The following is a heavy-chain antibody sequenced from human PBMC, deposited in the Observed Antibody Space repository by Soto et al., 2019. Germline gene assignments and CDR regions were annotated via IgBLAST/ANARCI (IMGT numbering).Heavy chain of an antibody. V-gene: IGHV1-3*01. J-gene: IGHJ4*02. CDR2: INAGNGNT. CDR1: GYTFTSYA. D-gene: IGHD2-21*02. CDR3: ARSIVVVTALDY. Sequence: ASVKVSCKASGYTFTSYAMHWVHQAPGQRLEWMGWINAGNGNTKYSQKFQGRVTITRDTSASTAYMELSSLRSEDTAVYYCARSIVVVTALDYWGQGTLVTV.